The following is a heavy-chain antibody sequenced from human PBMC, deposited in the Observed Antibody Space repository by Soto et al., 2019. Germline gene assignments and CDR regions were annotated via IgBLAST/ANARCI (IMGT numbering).Heavy chain of an antibody. CDR1: GNSFTSYW. V-gene: IGHV5-10-1*01. J-gene: IGHJ6*02. CDR3: ASEYSSSAIYYYYGMDV. D-gene: IGHD6-6*01. CDR2: IDPSDSYT. Sequence: XESLKVSCKCSGNSFTSYWISLVLQMPGKGLEWMGRIDPSDSYTNYSPSFQGHVTISADKSISTAYLQWSSLKASDTAMYYCASEYSSSAIYYYYGMDVWGQGTTVTVPS.